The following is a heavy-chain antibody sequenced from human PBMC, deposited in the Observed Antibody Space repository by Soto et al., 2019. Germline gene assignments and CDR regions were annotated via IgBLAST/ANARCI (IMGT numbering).Heavy chain of an antibody. CDR2: ISSSGSSI. CDR3: SRLHAMGFDP. CDR1: GFTFSTYE. V-gene: IGHV3-48*03. Sequence: GSLRLSCAASGFTFSTYEMNWVRQAPGKGLEWVSYISSSGSSIYYADSVKGRFTISRDNAKNSLYLQMNSLRAVDTAVYYCSRLHAMGFDPWGQGTLVTVSS. J-gene: IGHJ5*02. D-gene: IGHD2-2*01.